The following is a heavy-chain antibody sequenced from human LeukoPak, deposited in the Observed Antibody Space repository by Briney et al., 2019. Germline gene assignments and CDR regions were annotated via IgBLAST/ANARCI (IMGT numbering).Heavy chain of an antibody. CDR2: ISAYNGNT. CDR1: GYTFTSYG. Sequence: ASVKVSCKASGYTFTSYGISWVRQAPGQGLEWMGWISAYNGNTNYAQKLQGRVTLTRNTSISTAYMELSSLRSEDTAVYYCARGRQWPDYWGQGTLVTVSS. V-gene: IGHV1-18*01. CDR3: ARGRQWPDY. J-gene: IGHJ4*02. D-gene: IGHD6-19*01.